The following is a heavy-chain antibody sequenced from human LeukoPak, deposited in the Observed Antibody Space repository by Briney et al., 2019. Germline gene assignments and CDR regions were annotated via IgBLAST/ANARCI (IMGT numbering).Heavy chain of an antibody. Sequence: TSETLSLTCTVSGGSISSYYWSRIRQPPGKGLEWIGYIYYSGSTNYNPSLKSRVTISVDKSKNQFSLKLSSVTAADTAVYYCARRPAPNYYDSSGYYYHFDYWGQGTLVTVSS. CDR3: ARRPAPNYYDSSGYYYHFDY. CDR1: GGSISSYY. D-gene: IGHD3-22*01. J-gene: IGHJ4*02. CDR2: IYYSGST. V-gene: IGHV4-59*12.